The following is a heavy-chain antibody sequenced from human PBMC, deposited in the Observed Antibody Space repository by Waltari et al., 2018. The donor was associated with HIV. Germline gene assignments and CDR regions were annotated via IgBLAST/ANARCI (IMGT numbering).Heavy chain of an antibody. CDR2: TYYRSKWYT. CDR1: GDSVSSNSPP. J-gene: IGHJ4*02. CDR3: ARERDSSGWLDS. Sequence: QVLLQQSGPRLVKPSQTLSLTCAISGDSVSSNSPPWNWIRQSPSRGLEWLGRTYYRSKWYTDYAVSVQSRISINADTSKNQFSLQVNSVVPGDTAVYFCARERDSSGWLDSWGQGTLVTVSS. D-gene: IGHD6-19*01. V-gene: IGHV6-1*01.